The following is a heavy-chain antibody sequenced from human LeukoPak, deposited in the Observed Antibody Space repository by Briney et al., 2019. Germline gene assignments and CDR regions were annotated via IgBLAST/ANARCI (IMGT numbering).Heavy chain of an antibody. CDR3: ARGYSGYEDHYGMDV. CDR1: GFTFSSYG. CDR2: VWYDGSNK. D-gene: IGHD5-12*01. V-gene: IGHV3-33*08. J-gene: IGHJ6*02. Sequence: GGSLRLSCAASGFTFSSYGMHWVRQAPGKGLEWVAVVWYDGSNKYYADSVKGRFTISRDNSKNTLYLQMNSLRAEDTAVYYCARGYSGYEDHYGMDVWGQGTTVTVSS.